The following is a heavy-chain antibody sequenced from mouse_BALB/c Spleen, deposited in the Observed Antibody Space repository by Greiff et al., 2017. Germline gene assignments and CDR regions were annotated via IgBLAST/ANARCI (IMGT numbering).Heavy chain of an antibody. J-gene: IGHJ2*01. D-gene: IGHD4-1*01. CDR2: IRSKSNNYAT. V-gene: IGHV10-1*02. CDR3: VRHSWVFDY. Sequence: EVKLVESGGGLVQPKGSLKLSCAASGFTFNTYAMNWVRQAPGKGLEWVARIRSKSNNYATYYADSVKDRFTISRDDSQSMLYLQMNNLKTEDTAMYYCVRHSWVFDYWGQGTTLTVSS. CDR1: GFTFNTYA.